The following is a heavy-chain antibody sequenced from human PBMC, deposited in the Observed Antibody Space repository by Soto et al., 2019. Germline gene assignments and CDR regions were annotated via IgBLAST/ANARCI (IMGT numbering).Heavy chain of an antibody. V-gene: IGHV3-21*01. D-gene: IGHD1-26*01. CDR1: GFTFSSYS. CDR2: ISSSSSYI. Sequence: EVQLVESGGGLVKPGGSLRLSCAASGFTFSSYSMNWVRQAPGKGLEWVSSISSSSSYIYYADSVKGRFTISRDNAKNSLYLQMNSLRAEDTAVYYWAREGVGATSYGMDVWGQGTTVTVSS. J-gene: IGHJ6*02. CDR3: AREGVGATSYGMDV.